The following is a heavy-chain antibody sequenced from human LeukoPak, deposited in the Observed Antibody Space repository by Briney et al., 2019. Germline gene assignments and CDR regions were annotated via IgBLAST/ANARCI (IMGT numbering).Heavy chain of an antibody. Sequence: ASVKVSCKASGYTFTGYYMHWVRQAPGQGLEWMGWINPNSGGTNYAQKLQGRVTMTTDTSTSTAYMELRSLRSDDTAVYYCARDRGDNGDFWSGYLDYYYYGMDVWGQGTTVTVSS. D-gene: IGHD3-3*01. V-gene: IGHV1-2*02. CDR1: GYTFTGYY. CDR2: INPNSGGT. CDR3: ARDRGDNGDFWSGYLDYYYYGMDV. J-gene: IGHJ6*02.